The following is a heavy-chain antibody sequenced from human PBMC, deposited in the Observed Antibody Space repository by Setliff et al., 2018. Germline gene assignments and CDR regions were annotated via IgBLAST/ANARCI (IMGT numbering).Heavy chain of an antibody. CDR1: GFTFSSYA. CDR2: ITGSAART. Sequence: GGSLRLSCVVSGFTFSSYAMSWVRQAPGKGLEWVSTITGSAARTYYADSVKGRFNISRDNSKSILYLQMNSLRAEDTAVYYCAKDHSYDFWAGILNPFWGQGTLVTVSS. D-gene: IGHD3-3*01. V-gene: IGHV3-23*01. CDR3: AKDHSYDFWAGILNPF. J-gene: IGHJ4*02.